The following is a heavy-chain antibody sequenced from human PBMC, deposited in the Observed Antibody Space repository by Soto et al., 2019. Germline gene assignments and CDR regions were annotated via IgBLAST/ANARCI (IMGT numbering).Heavy chain of an antibody. CDR2: VYYTGTT. CDR3: ARHKIASSEIGNWFDP. D-gene: IGHD6-13*01. V-gene: IGHV4-39*01. J-gene: IGHJ5*02. Sequence: QLQLQESGPGLVKPSETLSLTCTVSGDSIISRSYYWGWIRQPPGKGLYWIGSVYYTGTTYDSPSLKSRVAISVDTSKNQFSLRLSSVTAADTAVYYCARHKIASSEIGNWFDPWGQGTLVTVSS. CDR1: GDSIISRSYY.